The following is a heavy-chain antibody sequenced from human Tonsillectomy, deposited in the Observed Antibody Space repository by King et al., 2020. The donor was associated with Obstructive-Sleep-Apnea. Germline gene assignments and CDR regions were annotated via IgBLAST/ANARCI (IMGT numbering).Heavy chain of an antibody. D-gene: IGHD2-15*01. Sequence: QLQESGPGLVKPSQTLSLTCTVSGDSISSGDYYWSWIRQPPGKGLEWIGYVYNSGNSYYNPSLTSRVTISVDTSKNQFSLKWSSVTAADTAVYYCAREYCSGGSCSLAYWGQGTLVTVSS. J-gene: IGHJ4*02. CDR2: VYNSGNS. CDR1: GDSISSGDYY. CDR3: AREYCSGGSCSLAY. V-gene: IGHV4-30-4*01.